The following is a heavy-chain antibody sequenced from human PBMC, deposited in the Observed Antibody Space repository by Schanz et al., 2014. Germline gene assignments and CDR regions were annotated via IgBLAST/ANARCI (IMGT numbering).Heavy chain of an antibody. J-gene: IGHJ6*02. V-gene: IGHV1-8*01. CDR3: ARYGFRKFGVVYGLAV. D-gene: IGHD3-3*01. CDR2: MNPNSGNT. Sequence: QVQLVQSGAEVKKPGASVKVSCKASGYTFTSYDINWVRQATGQGLEWMGWMNPNSGNTGYAQKFQGRVPMTRNPSISTAYMELSSLRSDDTAVYYCARYGFRKFGVVYGLAVWGQGTTVTVS. CDR1: GYTFTSYD.